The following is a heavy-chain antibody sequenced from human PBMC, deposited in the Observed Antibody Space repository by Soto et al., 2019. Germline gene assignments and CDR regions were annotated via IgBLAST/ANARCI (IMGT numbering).Heavy chain of an antibody. D-gene: IGHD5-12*01. CDR1: GGSISSGGYY. J-gene: IGHJ4*02. CDR3: ARAGSGYSGYDLAGGFDY. CDR2: IYYSGST. V-gene: IGHV4-31*03. Sequence: QVQLQESGPGLVKPSQTLSLTCTVSGGSISSGGYYWSWIRQHPGKGLEWIGYIYYSGSTYYNPSLKSRVTISVDTSKNQFSLKLSSVTAADTAVYYWARAGSGYSGYDLAGGFDYWGQGTLVTVSS.